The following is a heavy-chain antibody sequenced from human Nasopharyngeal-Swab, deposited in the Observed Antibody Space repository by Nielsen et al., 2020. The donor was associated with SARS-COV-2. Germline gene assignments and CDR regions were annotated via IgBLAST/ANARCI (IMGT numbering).Heavy chain of an antibody. Sequence: ASVKVSCKASGYTFTGYYIHWFRQAPGQGLAWVGRINPNSGGTNYGQKFKGRVTVTTSSSTAYMEVTSLRSDDTAVYFCARGPETWRQLWRFDYWGQGTLVTVSS. CDR3: ARGPETWRQLWRFDY. CDR2: INPNSGGT. J-gene: IGHJ4*02. D-gene: IGHD5-18*01. V-gene: IGHV1-2*06. CDR1: GYTFTGYY.